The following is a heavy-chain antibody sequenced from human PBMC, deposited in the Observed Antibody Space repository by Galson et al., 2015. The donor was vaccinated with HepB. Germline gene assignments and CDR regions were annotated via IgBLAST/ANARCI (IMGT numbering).Heavy chain of an antibody. CDR3: ARVNEDIVVVPAAYYFDY. Sequence: TLSLTCTVSGGSISSYYWSWIRQPPGKGLEWIGYIYYSGSTNYNPSLKSRVTISVDTSKNQFSLKLSSVTAADTAVYYCARVNEDIVVVPAAYYFDYWGQGTQVTVSS. CDR1: GGSISSYY. J-gene: IGHJ4*02. V-gene: IGHV4-59*01. CDR2: IYYSGST. D-gene: IGHD2-2*01.